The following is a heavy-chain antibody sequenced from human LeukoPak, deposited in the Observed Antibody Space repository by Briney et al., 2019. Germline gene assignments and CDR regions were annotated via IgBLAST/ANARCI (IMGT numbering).Heavy chain of an antibody. D-gene: IGHD3-3*01. CDR3: AILQGGYHGWNIFWVDYFDY. V-gene: IGHV5-51*01. J-gene: IGHJ4*02. Sequence: GESLKISCKGSGYSFTSYWIGWVRQMPGKGLEWMGIIYPGDSDTRYSPSFQGQVTISADKSISTAYLQWSSLKASDTAMYYCAILQGGYHGWNIFWVDYFDYWGQGTLVTVSS. CDR2: IYPGDSDT. CDR1: GYSFTSYW.